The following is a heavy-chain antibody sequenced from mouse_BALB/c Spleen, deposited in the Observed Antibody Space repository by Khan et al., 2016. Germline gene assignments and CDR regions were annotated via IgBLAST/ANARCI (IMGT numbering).Heavy chain of an antibody. CDR3: LYDGYYSYAMHY. CDR2: IGRRAYHHAI. D-gene: IGHD2-3*01. CDR1: VVTDTNAS. J-gene: IGHJ4*01. Sequence: VQLQEPEGSILQRAVFFFLSVASRVVTDTNASIDYYLEFPQNGLEAVAAIGRRAYHHAINDAESVKGRFTISRDDSESSGSLQMNSVRPEDNGIYYCLYDGYYSYAMHYWCRGASVTVSS. V-gene: IGHV6-6*01.